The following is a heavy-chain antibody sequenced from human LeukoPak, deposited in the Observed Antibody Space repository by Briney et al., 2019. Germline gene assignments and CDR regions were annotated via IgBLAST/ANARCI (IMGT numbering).Heavy chain of an antibody. CDR3: VRPPFGGYSY. V-gene: IGHV5-51*01. J-gene: IGHJ4*02. Sequence: KVSCKVSGYTFTSYWIGWVRQMPGKGLEWMGIIYPGDSDTRYSPSFQGQVTISTDKSISTAYLQWSSLKASDTAMYYCVRPPFGGYSYWGQGTLVTVSS. D-gene: IGHD3-22*01. CDR2: IYPGDSDT. CDR1: GYTFTSYW.